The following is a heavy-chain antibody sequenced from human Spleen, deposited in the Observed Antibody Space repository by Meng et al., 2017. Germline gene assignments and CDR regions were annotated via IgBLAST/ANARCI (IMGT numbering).Heavy chain of an antibody. J-gene: IGHJ4*01. CDR3: AKALGWGSSPDY. D-gene: IGHD2-21*01. V-gene: IGHV1-2*06. Sequence: QVQLVQSGAEVKKTGASVRVSYKASGCTFSGYYIHWVRQAPGQGLEWMGRINPNSGGTNFAQKFQGRVIMTRDTSISTAYMELSSLGFDDTAVYYCAKALGWGSSPDYWGHGILVTVSS. CDR1: GCTFSGYY. CDR2: INPNSGGT.